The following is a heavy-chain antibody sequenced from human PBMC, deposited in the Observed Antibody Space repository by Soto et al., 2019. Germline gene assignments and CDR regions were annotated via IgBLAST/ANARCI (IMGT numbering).Heavy chain of an antibody. CDR1: VFTFISYL. J-gene: IGHJ4*02. D-gene: IGHD2-15*01. V-gene: IGHV3-74*01. CDR2: INSDGSST. CDR3: ATYCSGGSCLQFGY. Sequence: PVGSLILSCSSSVFTFISYLMHLFLQAPGNGLVWVSRINSDGSSTSYADSVKGRFTISRDNAKNTLYLQMNSLRAEDTAVYYCATYCSGGSCLQFGYWGQGNLVTVSS.